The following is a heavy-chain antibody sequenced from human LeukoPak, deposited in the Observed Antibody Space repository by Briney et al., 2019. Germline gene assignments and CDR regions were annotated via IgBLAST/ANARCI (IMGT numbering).Heavy chain of an antibody. J-gene: IGHJ4*02. Sequence: PSETLSLTCAVSSYSISSGYYWDWIRQPPGKGLEWIGTIFYSGRAYYNPSLKSRVTMSVDTSKNQFSLKLTSVTAADTAVYFCARDRGGRTGSAAGAFDFWGQGTLVTVSS. V-gene: IGHV4-38-2*02. CDR3: ARDRGGRTGSAAGAFDF. D-gene: IGHD1-1*01. CDR1: SYSISSGYY. CDR2: IFYSGRA.